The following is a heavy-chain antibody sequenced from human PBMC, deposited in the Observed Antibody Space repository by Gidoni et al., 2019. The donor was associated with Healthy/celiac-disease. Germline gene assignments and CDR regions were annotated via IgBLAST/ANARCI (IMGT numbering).Heavy chain of an antibody. D-gene: IGHD5-12*01. V-gene: IGHV3-33*01. CDR3: ARGYRGGYNWLYYFDY. J-gene: IGHJ4*02. Sequence: QVQLVESGGGVVQPGRSLRLSCSASGFTFSRYGMHWVRQAPGKGLEWVAVIWYDGSNKYYADSVKGRFTISRDNSKNTLYLQMNSLRAEDTAVYYCARGYRGGYNWLYYFDYWGQGTLVTVSS. CDR1: GFTFSRYG. CDR2: IWYDGSNK.